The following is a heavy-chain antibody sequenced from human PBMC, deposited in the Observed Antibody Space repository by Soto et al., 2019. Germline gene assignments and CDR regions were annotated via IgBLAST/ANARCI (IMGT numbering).Heavy chain of an antibody. D-gene: IGHD2-2*01. J-gene: IGHJ5*02. Sequence: ASVKVSCKASGYTFTSYAMHWVRQAPGQRLEWMGWINAGNGNTKYSQKFQGRVTITRDTSASTAYMELSSLRSEDTAVYYCARDWTLVVPAAIIRWFDPWGQGTLVTVSS. CDR1: GYTFTSYA. V-gene: IGHV1-3*01. CDR3: ARDWTLVVPAAIIRWFDP. CDR2: INAGNGNT.